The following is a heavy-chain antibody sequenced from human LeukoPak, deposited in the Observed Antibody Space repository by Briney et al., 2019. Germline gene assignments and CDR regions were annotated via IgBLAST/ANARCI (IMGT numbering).Heavy chain of an antibody. CDR1: GGSISSYY. D-gene: IGHD5-18*01. V-gene: IGHV4-4*07. CDR2: IYTSGST. CDR3: ARQRSGYSYGPREGAFDI. J-gene: IGHJ3*02. Sequence: PSETLSLTCTVSGGSISSYYWSWVRQPAGKGLEWVGRIYTSGSTNYNPSLESRVTMSVDTSKNQFSLKLSSVTAADTAVYYCARQRSGYSYGPREGAFDIWGQGTMVTVSS.